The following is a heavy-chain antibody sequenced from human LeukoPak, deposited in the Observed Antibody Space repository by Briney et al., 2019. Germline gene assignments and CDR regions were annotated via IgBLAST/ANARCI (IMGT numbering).Heavy chain of an antibody. CDR1: GFTFDDYA. CDR2: ISWNSGSI. J-gene: IGHJ4*02. Sequence: PGRSLRLSCAASGFTFDDYAMHWVRQAPGKGLEWVSGISWNSGSIGYADSVKGRSTISRDNAKNSLYLQMNSLRAEDTALYYCAKGAMIVVVTYFDYWGQGTLVTVSS. CDR3: AKGAMIVVVTYFDY. V-gene: IGHV3-9*01. D-gene: IGHD3-22*01.